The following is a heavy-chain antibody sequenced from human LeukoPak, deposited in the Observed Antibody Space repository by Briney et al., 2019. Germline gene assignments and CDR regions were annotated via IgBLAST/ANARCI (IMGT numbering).Heavy chain of an antibody. CDR1: GFTFSSYA. V-gene: IGHV3-30-3*01. J-gene: IGHJ6*03. CDR2: ISYDGSNK. Sequence: GGSLRLSCAASGFTFSSYAMHWVRQAPGKGLEWVAVISYDGSNKYYADSVKGRFTISRDNSKNTLYLQMNSLRAEDTAVYYCARDMGLSSNYVHYYMDVWGKGTTVTVSS. D-gene: IGHD4-11*01. CDR3: ARDMGLSSNYVHYYMDV.